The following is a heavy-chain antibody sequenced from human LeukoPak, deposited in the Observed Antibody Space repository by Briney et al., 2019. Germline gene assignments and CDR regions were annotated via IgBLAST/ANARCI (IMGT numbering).Heavy chain of an antibody. D-gene: IGHD6-19*01. J-gene: IGHJ4*02. Sequence: SETLSLTCTVSGGSIISSSYYWGWIRQPPGKGLEWIGSIYYSGSTYYNPSLKSRVTISVDTSKNQFSLKLSSVTAADTAVYYCARHSRIAVAGTGEFVYWGQGTLVTVSS. V-gene: IGHV4-39*01. CDR2: IYYSGST. CDR1: GGSIISSSYY. CDR3: ARHSRIAVAGTGEFVY.